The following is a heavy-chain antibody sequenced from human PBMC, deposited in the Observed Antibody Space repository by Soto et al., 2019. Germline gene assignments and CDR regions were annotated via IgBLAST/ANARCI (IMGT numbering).Heavy chain of an antibody. V-gene: IGHV3-21*01. Sequence: EVQLVESGGGLVKPGGSLRLSCAASGFTFSSYSMNWVRQAPGKGLEWVSSISSSSSYIYYADSVKGRFTISRDNAKNSLYLQMNSLRAEDTAVYYCASSGQRLPNYYYGMDVWGQGTTVTVSS. J-gene: IGHJ6*02. D-gene: IGHD6-25*01. CDR1: GFTFSSYS. CDR2: ISSSSSYI. CDR3: ASSGQRLPNYYYGMDV.